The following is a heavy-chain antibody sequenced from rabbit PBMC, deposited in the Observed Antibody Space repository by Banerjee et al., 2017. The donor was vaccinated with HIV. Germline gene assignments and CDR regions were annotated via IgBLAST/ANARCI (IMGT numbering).Heavy chain of an antibody. CDR3: AKYSDYGNAWGLHL. CDR2: IDPVFGSS. D-gene: IGHD4-1*01. J-gene: IGHJ4*01. V-gene: IGHV1S7*01. CDR1: GFDFSNYY. Sequence: QLKESGGGLVQPGGSLKLSCKASGFDFSNYYMSWVRQAPGKGLEWIGYIDPVFGSSYYASWVNGRFTISSDNAQNTVDLQLNSLTAADTATYFCAKYSDYGNAWGLHLWGPGTLVTVS.